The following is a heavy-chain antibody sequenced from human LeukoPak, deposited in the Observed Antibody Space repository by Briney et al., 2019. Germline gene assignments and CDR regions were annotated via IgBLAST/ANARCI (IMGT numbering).Heavy chain of an antibody. J-gene: IGHJ6*02. CDR1: XYTVTXXG. Sequence: VSCKGXXYTVTXXGISWVRQAPGQGLEWRGWRSAYNGNTNYAQKLQGRVTMTTDTSTSTAYMELRSLRSDDTAVYYCARIHCSSTSCYTTYGMDVWGQGTTVTVSS. D-gene: IGHD2-2*02. CDR3: ARIHCSSTSCYTTYGMDV. CDR2: RSAYNGNT. V-gene: IGHV1-18*01.